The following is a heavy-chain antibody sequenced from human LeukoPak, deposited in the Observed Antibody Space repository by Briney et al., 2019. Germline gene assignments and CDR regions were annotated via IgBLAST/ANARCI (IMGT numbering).Heavy chain of an antibody. V-gene: IGHV3-74*01. Sequence: GGSLRLSCAAAGFTFSSYGMHWVRQAPGKGLVWVSRINSDGGSTTYTDSVKGRFTISRDNAKNTLYLQMNSLRAEDTALYYCARDSYDFWSGYYGGVGYWGQGTLVTVSS. D-gene: IGHD3-3*01. CDR2: INSDGGST. CDR1: GFTFSSYG. CDR3: ARDSYDFWSGYYGGVGY. J-gene: IGHJ4*02.